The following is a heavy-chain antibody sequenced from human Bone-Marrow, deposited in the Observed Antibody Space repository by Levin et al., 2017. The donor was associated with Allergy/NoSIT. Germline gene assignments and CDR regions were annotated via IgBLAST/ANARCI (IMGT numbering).Heavy chain of an antibody. D-gene: IGHD3-9*01. CDR3: AKDSSFDILTGYVATDYFDL. CDR2: ISWNSGRI. J-gene: IGHJ4*02. V-gene: IGHV3-9*01. Sequence: RSGGSLRLSCAASGFSIEDYAMHWVRQAPGKGLEWVSSISWNSGRIVYADSVKGRLTISRDNAKNSLFLQMNSLKTEDTALYYCAKDSSFDILTGYVATDYFDLWGQGTLVTVSS. CDR1: GFSIEDYA.